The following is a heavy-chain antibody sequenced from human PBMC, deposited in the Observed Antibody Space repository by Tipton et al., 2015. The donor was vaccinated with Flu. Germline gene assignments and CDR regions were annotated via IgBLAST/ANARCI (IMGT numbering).Heavy chain of an antibody. D-gene: IGHD4-11*01. CDR2: IHHTGNR. CDR3: ARRDFSNYVSDPRNWFDP. V-gene: IGHV4-38-2*02. CDR1: GNSIRSANYY. J-gene: IGHJ5*02. Sequence: TLSLTCTVSGNSIRSANYYWGWIRQPPGKGLEWIGNIHHTGNRYYNPSLKSRVTISVDRSKNQFSLRVISVTAADTAVYYCARRDFSNYVSDPRNWFDPWGQGTLVTVSS.